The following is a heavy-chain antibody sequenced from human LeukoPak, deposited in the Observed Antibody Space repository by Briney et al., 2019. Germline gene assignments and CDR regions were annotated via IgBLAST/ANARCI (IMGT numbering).Heavy chain of an antibody. V-gene: IGHV3-21*01. CDR1: GFTLSTYS. CDR3: ARDYRRASGTYDY. D-gene: IGHD1-26*01. J-gene: IGHJ4*02. CDR2: ISSSSTYI. Sequence: GGSLRLSCAASGFTLSTYSMNWVRQAPGKGLEWVSSISSSSTYIYYADSVKGRFTVSRDNAKNSLYLQMNSLRAEDTAVYYCARDYRRASGTYDYWGQGTLVTVSS.